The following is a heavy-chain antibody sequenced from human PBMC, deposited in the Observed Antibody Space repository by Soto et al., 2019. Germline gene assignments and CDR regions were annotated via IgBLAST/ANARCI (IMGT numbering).Heavy chain of an antibody. J-gene: IGHJ4*02. Sequence: QVQLVQSGAEVKKPGASVKVSCKASGYTFTSYDINWVRQATGQGLGWMGWMNTNSGNTGYAQKFQGRVTMTRNTSISTAYMELSSLRSKDTAVYYCTRERAVAGFDYWGQGTLVTVSS. D-gene: IGHD6-19*01. CDR2: MNTNSGNT. CDR1: GYTFTSYD. V-gene: IGHV1-8*01. CDR3: TRERAVAGFDY.